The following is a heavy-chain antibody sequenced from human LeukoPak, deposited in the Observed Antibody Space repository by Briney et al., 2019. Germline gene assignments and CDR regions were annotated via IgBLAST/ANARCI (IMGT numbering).Heavy chain of an antibody. CDR3: ASNREYGSGSYRGFDP. CDR1: GCTFSSYA. D-gene: IGHD3-10*01. CDR2: IIPIFGTA. Sequence: ASVKVSCKASGCTFSSYAISWVRQAPGQGLEWMGGIIPIFGTANYAQKFQGRVTITADESTSTAYMELSSLRSEDTAVYYCASNREYGSGSYRGFDPWGQGTLVTVSS. V-gene: IGHV1-69*13. J-gene: IGHJ5*02.